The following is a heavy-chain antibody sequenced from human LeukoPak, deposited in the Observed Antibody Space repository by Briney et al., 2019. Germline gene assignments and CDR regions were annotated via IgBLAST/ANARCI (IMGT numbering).Heavy chain of an antibody. V-gene: IGHV3-23*01. D-gene: IGHD6-19*01. Sequence: GGSLRLSCEASGFVLSNYLMTWLRQVPGEGREWVSSISASGASTSSADSVKGPFTISRDNSKDTLYLQMNSLTDDDTAVYYCGRKGSTGWHLHYTYWGQGTLVTVSS. CDR1: GFVLSNYL. CDR3: GRKGSTGWHLHYTY. J-gene: IGHJ4*02. CDR2: ISASGAST.